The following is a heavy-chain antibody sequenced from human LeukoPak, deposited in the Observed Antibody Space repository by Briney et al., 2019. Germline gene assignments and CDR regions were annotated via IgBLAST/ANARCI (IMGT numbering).Heavy chain of an antibody. Sequence: SETLSLTCTVSGGSISSYYWSWIRQPPGKGLEWIGYIYYSGSTNYNPSLKSRVTISVDTSKNQFSLKLSSVTAADTAVYYCASYGYSGNYWGQGTLVTVSS. D-gene: IGHD4-17*01. CDR1: GGSISSYY. J-gene: IGHJ4*02. CDR2: IYYSGST. CDR3: ASYGYSGNY. V-gene: IGHV4-59*01.